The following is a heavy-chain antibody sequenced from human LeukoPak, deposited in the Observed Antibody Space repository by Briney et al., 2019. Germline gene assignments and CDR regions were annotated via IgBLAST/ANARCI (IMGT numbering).Heavy chain of an antibody. Sequence: SETLSLTCTVSGGSISSYYWSWIRQPPGKGLEWIGYIYYSGSTNYNPSLESRVTISVDTSKNQFSLKLSSVTAADTAVYYCARGGLTRAPYYDFWSGPRGIVYYGMDVWGQGTTVTVSS. CDR3: ARGGLTRAPYYDFWSGPRGIVYYGMDV. CDR1: GGSISSYY. CDR2: IYYSGST. J-gene: IGHJ6*02. V-gene: IGHV4-59*01. D-gene: IGHD3-3*01.